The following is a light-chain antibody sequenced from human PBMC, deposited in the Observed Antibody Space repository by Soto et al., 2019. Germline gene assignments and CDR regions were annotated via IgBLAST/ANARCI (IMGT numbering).Light chain of an antibody. V-gene: IGKV1-12*01. Sequence: IRITQPPPSRSASKEDRVTITFPAGQYIGRSLNWYQQKPGKAPKLLIYAASSLHSGVPSRFSGSGSGTDFTLTISSLQPEDFATYYCQQANSFPRTFGQGTRLAI. J-gene: IGKJ5*01. CDR2: AAS. CDR1: QYIGRS. CDR3: QQANSFPRT.